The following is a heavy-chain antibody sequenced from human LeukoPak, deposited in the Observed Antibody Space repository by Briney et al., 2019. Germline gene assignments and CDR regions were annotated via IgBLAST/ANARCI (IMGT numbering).Heavy chain of an antibody. V-gene: IGHV1-2*02. CDR2: VDPNTGNT. D-gene: IGHD3-22*01. Sequence: GASVKVSCKASGYTFTACYMHWVRQAPGQGLEWMGWVDPNTGNTKYAQKFQGRVTMTRDTSITTAYMEVSRLRFEDTAIYYCARDYYDSSGFGAFDIWGQGTTVTVSS. CDR3: ARDYYDSSGFGAFDI. J-gene: IGHJ3*02. CDR1: GYTFTACY.